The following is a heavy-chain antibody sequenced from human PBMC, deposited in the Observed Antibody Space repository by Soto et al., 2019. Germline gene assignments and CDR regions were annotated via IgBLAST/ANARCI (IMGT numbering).Heavy chain of an antibody. J-gene: IGHJ6*02. D-gene: IGHD1-26*01. CDR3: ARGRRSPTVYYCLDV. CDR2: VYYDGST. Sequence: QVQLQESGPGLVKPSETLSLTCSVSGDSVSSYYWSWIRQPPGRGLEWIGYVYYDGSTNYNPSLETRVPISIDTSKNQVSLKLNSVTAADTAVYHCARGRRSPTVYYCLDVWGQGTTVAVSS. V-gene: IGHV4-59*02. CDR1: GDSVSSYY.